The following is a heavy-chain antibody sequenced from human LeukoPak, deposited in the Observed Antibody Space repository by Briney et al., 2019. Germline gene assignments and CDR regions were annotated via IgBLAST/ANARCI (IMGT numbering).Heavy chain of an antibody. CDR1: GFTFSSYS. D-gene: IGHD3-22*01. CDR2: ISSSSSYI. Sequence: GGSLRLSCAASGFTFSSYSMNWVRQAPGKGLEWVSSISSSSSYIYYADSVKGRFTISRDNAKNSLYPQMNSLRAEDTAVYYCARDSYYDSSGYPFDYWGQGTLVTVSS. J-gene: IGHJ4*02. CDR3: ARDSYYDSSGYPFDY. V-gene: IGHV3-21*01.